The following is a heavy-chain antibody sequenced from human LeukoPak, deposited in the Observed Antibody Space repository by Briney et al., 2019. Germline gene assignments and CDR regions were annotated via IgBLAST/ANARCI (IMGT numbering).Heavy chain of an antibody. J-gene: IGHJ3*02. CDR2: IRYDGSNK. CDR1: GFTFSSYG. D-gene: IGHD6-13*01. CDR3: ARDALYSSSLHAFDI. Sequence: PGGSLRLSCAASGFTFSSYGMHWVRQAPGKGLEWVAFIRYDGSNKYYADSVKGRFTISRDNSKNTLYLQMNSLRAEDTAVYYCARDALYSSSLHAFDIWGQGTMVTVSS. V-gene: IGHV3-30*02.